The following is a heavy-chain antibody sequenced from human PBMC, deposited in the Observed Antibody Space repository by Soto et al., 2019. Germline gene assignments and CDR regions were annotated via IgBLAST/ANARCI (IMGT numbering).Heavy chain of an antibody. CDR2: IIPIFGTA. V-gene: IGHV1-69*13. J-gene: IGHJ4*02. CDR3: ARDDSSGYYYFDY. Sequence: ASVKVSCKASGGTFSSYAISWVRQAPGQGLEWMGGIIPIFGTANYAQKFQGRVTITADESTSTAYMELSGLRSEDTAVYYCARDDSSGYYYFDYWGQGTLVTV. CDR1: GGTFSSYA. D-gene: IGHD3-22*01.